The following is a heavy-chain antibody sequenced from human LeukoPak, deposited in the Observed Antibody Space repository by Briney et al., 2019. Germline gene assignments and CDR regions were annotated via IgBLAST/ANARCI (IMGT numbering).Heavy chain of an antibody. D-gene: IGHD2-15*01. V-gene: IGHV1-46*01. CDR3: ARLAVAAKDVGWFDP. CDR1: GYTFTSYY. CDR2: INPSGGST. Sequence: ASVKVSYKASGYTFTSYYMHWVRQAPGQGLEWMGIINPSGGSTSYAQKFQGRVTMTRDTSTSTVYMELSSLRSEDTAVYYCARLAVAAKDVGWFDPWGQGTLVTVSS. J-gene: IGHJ5*02.